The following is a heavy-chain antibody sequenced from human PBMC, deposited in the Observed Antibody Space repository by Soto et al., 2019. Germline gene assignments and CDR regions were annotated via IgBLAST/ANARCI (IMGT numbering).Heavy chain of an antibody. CDR3: ARGGITMVRGLYAPGDYYYYGMDV. CDR1: GFTFSSYS. J-gene: IGHJ6*02. Sequence: GGSLRLSCAASGFTFSSYSMNWVRQAPGKGLGWVSYISSSSSTIYYADSVKGRFTISRDNAKNSLYLQMNSLRDEDTAVYYCARGGITMVRGLYAPGDYYYYGMDVWGQGTTVTVSS. CDR2: ISSSSSTI. D-gene: IGHD3-10*01. V-gene: IGHV3-48*02.